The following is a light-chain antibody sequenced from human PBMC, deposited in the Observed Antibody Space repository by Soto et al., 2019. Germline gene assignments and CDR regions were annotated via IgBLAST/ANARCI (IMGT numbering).Light chain of an antibody. J-gene: IGKJ2*01. CDR3: HQSYRAPYT. CDR1: QMISNF. V-gene: IGKV1-39*01. CDR2: AAS. Sequence: IQLTQSPSSVSASVGDRVTITCRASQMISNFLNWYQQKPGKAPTLLIYAASSLLSGVPSRFSGSGSETDFTLTITSLQPEDFATYYFHQSYRAPYTFGHGPKVDIK.